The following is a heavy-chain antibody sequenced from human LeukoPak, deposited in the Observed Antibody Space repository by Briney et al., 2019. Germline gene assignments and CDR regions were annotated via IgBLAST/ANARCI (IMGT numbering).Heavy chain of an antibody. Sequence: GGSLRLSCAASGFTFSSYSMNWVRQAPGKGLEWVSSISSSSIYIYYADSVKGRFTISSDNAKDSLYQQMNSLRADDTSLYYCAKDLGDYNAPGGYWGQGSLVTVSS. CDR3: AKDLGDYNAPGGY. CDR1: GFTFSSYS. V-gene: IGHV3-21*04. J-gene: IGHJ4*02. CDR2: ISSSSIYI. D-gene: IGHD3-9*01.